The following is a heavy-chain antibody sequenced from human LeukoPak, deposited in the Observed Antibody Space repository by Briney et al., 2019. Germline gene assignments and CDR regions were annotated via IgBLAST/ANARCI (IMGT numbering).Heavy chain of an antibody. CDR2: INHNGNVN. Sequence: GGSLRLSCAASGFTFSSYWMNWARQAPGKGLEWVASINHNGNVNYYVDSVKGRFTISRDNAKNSLYLQMSNLRAEDTAVYFCASVWRALGYTIDYWGQGTQVAVSS. V-gene: IGHV3-7*03. D-gene: IGHD5-18*01. CDR3: ASVWRALGYTIDY. J-gene: IGHJ4*02. CDR1: GFTFSSYW.